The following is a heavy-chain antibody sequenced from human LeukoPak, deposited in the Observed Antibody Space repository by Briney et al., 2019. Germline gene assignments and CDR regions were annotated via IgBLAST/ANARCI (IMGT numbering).Heavy chain of an antibody. CDR1: GYTFTSYD. Sequence: GASVKVSCKASGYTFTSYDINWVRQATGQGLEWMGWMNPNSGNTGYAQKFQGRVTITRNTSISTAYMELSSLRSEDTAVYYCARGTSSGGVLYHYYMDVWGKGTTVTVSS. CDR2: MNPNSGNT. J-gene: IGHJ6*03. CDR3: ARGTSSGGVLYHYYMDV. V-gene: IGHV1-8*03. D-gene: IGHD6-25*01.